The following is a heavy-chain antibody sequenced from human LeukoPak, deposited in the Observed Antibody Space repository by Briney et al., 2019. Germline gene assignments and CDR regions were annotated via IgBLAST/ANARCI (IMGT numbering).Heavy chain of an antibody. CDR2: ISSSGSTI. D-gene: IGHD6-13*01. V-gene: IGHV3-11*04. CDR3: ARDQAAAGTIWFDP. Sequence: GGSLRLSCAASGFTFSDYYMSWIRQAPGKGLEWVSYISSSGSTIYYADSVKCRFTISRDNAKNSLYLQMNSLRAEDTAVYYCARDQAAAGTIWFDPWGQGTLVTVSS. CDR1: GFTFSDYY. J-gene: IGHJ5*02.